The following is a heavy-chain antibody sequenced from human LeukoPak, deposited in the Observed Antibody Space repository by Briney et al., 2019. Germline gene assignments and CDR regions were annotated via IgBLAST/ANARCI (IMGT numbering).Heavy chain of an antibody. CDR2: ISYDGSNK. Sequence: GGSLRLSCAASGFTFSSYAMHWVRQAPGKGLEWVAVISYDGSNKYYADSVKGRFTISRDNSKNTLCLQMNSLRAEDTAVYYCASVTMVRGVRPSYYYGMDVWGQGTTVTVSS. D-gene: IGHD3-10*01. J-gene: IGHJ6*02. CDR3: ASVTMVRGVRPSYYYGMDV. CDR1: GFTFSSYA. V-gene: IGHV3-30*04.